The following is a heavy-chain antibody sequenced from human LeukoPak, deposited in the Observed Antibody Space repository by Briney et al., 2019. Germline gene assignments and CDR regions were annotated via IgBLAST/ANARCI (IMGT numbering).Heavy chain of an antibody. CDR1: GFTVSSNY. CDR3: ASRSTGYSSGWYRPSYYYYYYMDV. V-gene: IGHV3-53*01. Sequence: SGGSLRLSCAASGFTVSSNYMSWVRQAPGKGLEWVSVIYSGGSTYYADSVKGRFTISRDNSKNTLYLQMNSLRAEDTAVYYCASRSTGYSSGWYRPSYYYYYYMDVWGKGTTVTIS. D-gene: IGHD6-19*01. J-gene: IGHJ6*03. CDR2: IYSGGST.